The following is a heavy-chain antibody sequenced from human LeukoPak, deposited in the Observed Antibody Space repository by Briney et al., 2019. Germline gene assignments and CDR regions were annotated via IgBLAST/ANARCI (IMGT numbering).Heavy chain of an antibody. Sequence: GASVKVSCKASGYTFTSYGISWVRQAPGQGLEWMGWISAYNGNTNYAQKLQGRVTMTTDTSTSTAYMELRSLRSDDTAVYYCARVIYSGYDWGDWFDPWGQGTRVTVSS. CDR2: ISAYNGNT. V-gene: IGHV1-18*01. CDR1: GYTFTSYG. D-gene: IGHD5-12*01. CDR3: ARVIYSGYDWGDWFDP. J-gene: IGHJ5*02.